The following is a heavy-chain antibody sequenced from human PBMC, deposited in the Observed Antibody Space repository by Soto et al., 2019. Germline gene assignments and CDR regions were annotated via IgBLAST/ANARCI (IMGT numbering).Heavy chain of an antibody. J-gene: IGHJ4*02. V-gene: IGHV3-23*01. CDR3: AKDKPGTTSFDY. D-gene: IGHD1-1*01. Sequence: LRLSCAASGFTISRNAMYWVRQAPGKGLEWISGISERGDTTHYAESVKGRFTISRDTSKNTLYLQLNTLRADDTAVYYCAKDKPGTTSFDYWGQGTLVTVSS. CDR2: ISERGDTT. CDR1: GFTISRNA.